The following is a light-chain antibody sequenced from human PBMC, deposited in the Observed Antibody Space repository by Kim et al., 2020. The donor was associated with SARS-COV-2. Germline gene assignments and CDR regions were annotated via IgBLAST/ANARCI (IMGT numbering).Light chain of an antibody. J-gene: IGLJ3*02. Sequence: QAGLTQPPSVSKGLRQTATLTCTGNSNNVGNQGAAWLQQHQGHPPKLLSYRNNNRPSGISERLSASRSGNTASLTITGLQPEDEADYYCSAWDSSLSRWVFGGGTKVTVL. CDR3: SAWDSSLSRWV. CDR2: RNN. CDR1: SNNVGNQG. V-gene: IGLV10-54*01.